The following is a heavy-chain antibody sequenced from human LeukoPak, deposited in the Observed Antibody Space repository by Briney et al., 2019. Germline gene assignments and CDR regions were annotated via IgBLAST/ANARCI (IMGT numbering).Heavy chain of an antibody. CDR2: INRDGITT. D-gene: IGHD2-2*01. Sequence: GGSMTLSCAASGFNFSSHWMHWVRQAPGKGLVWVSGINRDGITTTYADSVKGRFTLSRDNAKNTLYLQMNGLRAEDTAVYYCARERSATFDSWGQGTLGTVSS. V-gene: IGHV3-74*01. CDR1: GFNFSSHW. CDR3: ARERSATFDS. J-gene: IGHJ4*02.